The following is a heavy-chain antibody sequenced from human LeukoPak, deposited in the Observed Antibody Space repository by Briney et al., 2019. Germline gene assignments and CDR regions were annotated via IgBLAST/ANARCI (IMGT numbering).Heavy chain of an antibody. CDR3: AKLAAAGSMDV. CDR2: IHYSGST. Sequence: SETLSLTCTVSGGSISGYYWSWIRQPPGKGLEWIGYIHYSGSTSYNPSLKSRVTISVDTSKNQFSLKLSSVTAADTAVYYCAKLAAAGSMDVWGKGTTVTVSS. CDR1: GGSISGYY. J-gene: IGHJ6*03. D-gene: IGHD6-13*01. V-gene: IGHV4-59*01.